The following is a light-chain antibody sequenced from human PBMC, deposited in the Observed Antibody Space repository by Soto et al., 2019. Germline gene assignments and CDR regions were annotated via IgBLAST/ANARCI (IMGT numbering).Light chain of an antibody. V-gene: IGKV1-12*01. J-gene: IGKJ4*01. CDR1: QGISSR. Sequence: DIRMTQSPSSVSASVGDRVTITCRASQGISSRLAWYQQKPGKAPNLLISAASSLQSGVPSRFSGSGSETDFTLTIGSLQPEDFATYYCQQSNSFPLTFGGGTKVEIK. CDR2: AAS. CDR3: QQSNSFPLT.